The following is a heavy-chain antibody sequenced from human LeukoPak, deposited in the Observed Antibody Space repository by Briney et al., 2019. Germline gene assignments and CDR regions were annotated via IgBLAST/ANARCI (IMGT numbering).Heavy chain of an antibody. D-gene: IGHD3-16*02. CDR2: IRSKAYGGTT. Sequence: PGGSLRLSCTASGFTFGDYVMSWVRQAPGKGLEWVGFIRSKAYGGTTKNAASVKGRFTISRDDSRSIAYLQMNSLKTEDTAVYYCIRDYNYLWGSYRPEAFDIWGQGTMVTVSS. CDR1: GFTFGDYV. V-gene: IGHV3-49*04. J-gene: IGHJ3*02. CDR3: IRDYNYLWGSYRPEAFDI.